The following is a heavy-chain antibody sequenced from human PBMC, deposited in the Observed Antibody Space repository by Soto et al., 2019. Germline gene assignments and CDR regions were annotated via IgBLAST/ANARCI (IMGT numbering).Heavy chain of an antibody. Sequence: GGSLRLSCAASGFTSSGSSMHWVRQASGKGLEWVARSRSKANNYATTYAASVKGRFTISRDESKNTTYLQMNSLKTEDTAIYYCARRLYDTSNFYDNDYWGQGTLVTVSS. CDR2: SRSKANNYAT. CDR3: ARRLYDTSNFYDNDY. CDR1: GFTSSGSS. V-gene: IGHV3-73*01. D-gene: IGHD3-3*02. J-gene: IGHJ4*02.